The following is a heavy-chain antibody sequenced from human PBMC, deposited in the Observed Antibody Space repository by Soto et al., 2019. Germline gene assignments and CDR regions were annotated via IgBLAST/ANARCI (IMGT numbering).Heavy chain of an antibody. CDR2: ISAYNGNT. V-gene: IGHV1-18*04. CDR3: ARVYYDSSGYYYVEGAYYYYGTDV. D-gene: IGHD3-22*01. J-gene: IGHJ6*02. CDR1: GYTFTTYG. Sequence: ASVKVSCKASGYTFTTYGTSWVRQAPGQGLEWMGWISAYNGNTNYAQKFQGRVTMTTDTSTNTAYMELRSLRSDDTAVYYCARVYYDSSGYYYVEGAYYYYGTDVRGQGTTVTVSS.